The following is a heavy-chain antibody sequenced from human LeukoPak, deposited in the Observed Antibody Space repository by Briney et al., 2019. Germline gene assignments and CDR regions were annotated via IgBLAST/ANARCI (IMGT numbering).Heavy chain of an antibody. Sequence: GASVKVSCKASGYTFTGYYMHWVRQAPGQGLEWMGRINPNSGGTNYAQKFQGRVTMTRDTSISTAYMELSRLRSDDTAVYYCARVSRYSSSSFDYWGQGTLVTVSS. V-gene: IGHV1-2*06. CDR2: INPNSGGT. CDR3: ARVSRYSSSSFDY. D-gene: IGHD6-6*01. CDR1: GYTFTGYY. J-gene: IGHJ4*02.